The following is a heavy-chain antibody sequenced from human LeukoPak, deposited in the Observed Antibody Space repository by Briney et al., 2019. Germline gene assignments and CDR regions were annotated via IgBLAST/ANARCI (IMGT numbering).Heavy chain of an antibody. J-gene: IGHJ4*02. D-gene: IGHD6-19*01. Sequence: PGGSLRLSCAASGFTFSSNAMSWVRQSPGKGLEWVSAISGSGGRGGGTFYADSVKGRFTISRDNSKNTLYLQMNSLRAEDTAVYYCAKDSGAAGSGWYGGHFDYWGQGSLLTVSS. CDR1: GFTFSSNA. V-gene: IGHV3-23*01. CDR3: AKDSGAAGSGWYGGHFDY. CDR2: ISGSGGRGGGT.